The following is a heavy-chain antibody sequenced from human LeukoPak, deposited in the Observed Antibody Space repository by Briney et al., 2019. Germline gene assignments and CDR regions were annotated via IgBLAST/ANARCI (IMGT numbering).Heavy chain of an antibody. J-gene: IGHJ6*02. CDR1: GGSISSYY. CDR3: ASNSDYDPENYYYYYSMDV. Sequence: PSETLSLTCTVSGGSISSYYWSWIRQPAGKGLEWIGRIYTSGSTNYNPSLKSRVTMSVDTSKNQFSLKLSSVTAADTAVYYCASNSDYDPENYYYYYSMDVWGQGTTVTVSS. D-gene: IGHD3-16*01. CDR2: IYTSGST. V-gene: IGHV4-4*07.